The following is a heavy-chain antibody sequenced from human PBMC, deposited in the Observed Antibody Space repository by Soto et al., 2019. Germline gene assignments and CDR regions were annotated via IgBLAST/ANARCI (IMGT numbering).Heavy chain of an antibody. J-gene: IGHJ5*02. CDR2: ISGNGNTI. D-gene: IGHD2-15*01. CDR1: AFTLSDYY. Sequence: GRGLRLSCAASAFTLSDYYMGWIRQAPGKGLEWLAYISGNGNTIYYADSVKGRFTVSRDNAKNLLYLQMNSLRVEDTAVYYCAASAVVAAHHWGQGALVTVSS. V-gene: IGHV3-11*01. CDR3: AASAVVAAHH.